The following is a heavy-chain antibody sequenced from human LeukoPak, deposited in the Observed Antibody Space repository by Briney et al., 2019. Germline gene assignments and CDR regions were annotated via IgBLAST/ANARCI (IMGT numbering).Heavy chain of an antibody. Sequence: PGGSLRLSCAASGFTFSSYGMHWVRQAPGKGLEWVAVISYDGSNKYYADSVKGRFTISRDNSKNTLYLQMNSLRAEDTAVYYCAKDLWLAVAGTVDYWGQGTLVTVSS. CDR3: AKDLWLAVAGTVDY. D-gene: IGHD6-19*01. CDR2: ISYDGSNK. J-gene: IGHJ4*02. V-gene: IGHV3-30*18. CDR1: GFTFSSYG.